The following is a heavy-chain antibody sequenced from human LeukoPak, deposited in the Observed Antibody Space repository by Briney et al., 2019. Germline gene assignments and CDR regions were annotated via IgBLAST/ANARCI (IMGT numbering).Heavy chain of an antibody. D-gene: IGHD6-13*01. CDR2: IHYSGST. CDR3: ARDQGGAAAGNRNWFDP. CDR1: GDSVSSYY. V-gene: IGHV4-59*02. J-gene: IGHJ5*02. Sequence: PSETLSLTCNVSGDSVSSYYWNWIRQPPGKGLEWIAYIHYSGSTNYNPSLRSRVTISVDTSKNQFSLKLSSVTAADTAVYYCARDQGGAAAGNRNWFDPWGQGTLVTVSS.